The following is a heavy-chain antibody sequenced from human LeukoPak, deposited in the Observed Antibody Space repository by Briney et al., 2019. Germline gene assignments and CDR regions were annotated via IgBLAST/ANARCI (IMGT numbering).Heavy chain of an antibody. V-gene: IGHV3-74*01. CDR3: AREIGKWEPLPGFDP. CDR1: GFTFSSYW. J-gene: IGHJ5*02. CDR2: INSDGSST. Sequence: HSGGSLRLSCAASGFTFSSYWMHWVRQAPGKGLVWVSRINSDGSSTSYADSVKGRFTISRDNAKNTLYLQMNSLRAEDTAVYYCAREIGKWEPLPGFDPWGQGTLVTVSS. D-gene: IGHD1-26*01.